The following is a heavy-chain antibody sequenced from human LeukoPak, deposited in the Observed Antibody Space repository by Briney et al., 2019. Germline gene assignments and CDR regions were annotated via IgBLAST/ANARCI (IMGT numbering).Heavy chain of an antibody. J-gene: IGHJ4*02. V-gene: IGHV4-4*02. CDR2: IYHSGST. CDR3: ARAPYGDYRYFDY. CDR1: GGSISSSNW. D-gene: IGHD4-17*01. Sequence: SGTLSLTCAVSGGSISSSNWWSWVRQPPGKGLEWIWEIYHSGSTNYNPFLKSRVTMSVDKSKNQFSLNLSSVTSADTAVYYCARAPYGDYRYFDYWGRGTLVTVSS.